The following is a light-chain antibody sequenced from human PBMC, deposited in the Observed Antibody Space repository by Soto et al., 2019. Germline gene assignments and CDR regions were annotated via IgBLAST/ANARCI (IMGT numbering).Light chain of an antibody. V-gene: IGLV4-60*02. CDR3: ETWDFNTRV. Sequence: QSVLTQSSSASASLGSSVKLTCTLSSGHSSYIIAWHQQQPGKAPRYLMKLEGSGSYNEGSGLPDRFSGSTSGADRYLTISNLQFEDEADYYCETWDFNTRVFGGGTKLTVL. J-gene: IGLJ3*02. CDR1: SGHSSYI. CDR2: LEGSGSY.